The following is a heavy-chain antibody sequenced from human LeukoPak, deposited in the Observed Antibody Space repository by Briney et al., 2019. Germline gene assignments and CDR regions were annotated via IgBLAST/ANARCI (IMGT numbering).Heavy chain of an antibody. Sequence: PSETLSLTCTVSGGSISSYYWSWIRQPAVKGLEWIGRVYTSGSTNYNPSLKSRVTMSVDTSKNQFSLKLSSVTAADTAVYYCAREYCSSTSCYWVNWFDPWGQGTLVTVSS. J-gene: IGHJ5*02. CDR3: AREYCSSTSCYWVNWFDP. CDR1: GGSISSYY. D-gene: IGHD2-2*01. V-gene: IGHV4-4*07. CDR2: VYTSGST.